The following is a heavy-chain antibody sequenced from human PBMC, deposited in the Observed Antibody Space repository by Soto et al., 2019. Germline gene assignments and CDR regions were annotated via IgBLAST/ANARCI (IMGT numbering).Heavy chain of an antibody. CDR2: ISGNGGT. V-gene: IGHV3-23*01. D-gene: IGHD3-22*01. CDR1: GFTFSIYA. CDR3: AKDAPGSGWLSDY. Sequence: GGSLRLSCAASGFTFSIYAMSWVRRAPGKGLEWVSTISGNGGTSYADFVRGRFTISRDNSKNTLYLQMNSLRVDDTAVYYCAKDAPGSGWLSDYWGQGTLVTVSS. J-gene: IGHJ4*02.